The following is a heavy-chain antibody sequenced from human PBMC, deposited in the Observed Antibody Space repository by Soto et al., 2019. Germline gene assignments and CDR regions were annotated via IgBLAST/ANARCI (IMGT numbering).Heavy chain of an antibody. Sequence: QVQLVQSGAEVKKPGASVKVSCTASGYPLTSNYIHWVRQAPGEGLEWMGKINPSGGTTRYGQKFRGRVTMTRDTSTSTVYMEMSSLRSEDRAVYYCARGEPHSSGWNFDYWGQGTLVIVSP. D-gene: IGHD6-19*01. J-gene: IGHJ4*02. CDR3: ARGEPHSSGWNFDY. CDR1: GYPLTSNY. CDR2: INPSGGTT. V-gene: IGHV1-46*03.